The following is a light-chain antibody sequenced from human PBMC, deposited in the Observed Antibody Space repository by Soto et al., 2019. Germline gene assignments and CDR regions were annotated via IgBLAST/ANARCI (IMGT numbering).Light chain of an antibody. J-gene: IGKJ3*01. CDR1: QSISSW. CDR3: QQYNTLFPT. Sequence: DIQMTQSPSTLSASVGDRVTITCRASQSISSWLAWYQQKPGKAPKLLIYDASSLESGVPSRFSGSGSGTEFTLTLSSLQPDDFATYYCQQYNTLFPTFGPGTNVDIK. V-gene: IGKV1-5*01. CDR2: DAS.